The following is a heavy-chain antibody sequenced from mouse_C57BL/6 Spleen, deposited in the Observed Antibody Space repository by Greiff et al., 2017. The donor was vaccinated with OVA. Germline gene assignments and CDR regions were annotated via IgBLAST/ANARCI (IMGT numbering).Heavy chain of an antibody. CDR2: ISDGGSYT. CDR3: ATYYYGSSPFEY. Sequence: EVMLVESGGGLVKPGGSLKLSCAASGFTFSSYAMSWVRQTPEKRLEWVATISDGGSYTYYPDNVKGRFTISRDNAKNNLYLQMSHLKSEDTAMYYCATYYYGSSPFEYWGQGTTLTVSS. J-gene: IGHJ2*01. D-gene: IGHD1-1*01. CDR1: GFTFSSYA. V-gene: IGHV5-4*03.